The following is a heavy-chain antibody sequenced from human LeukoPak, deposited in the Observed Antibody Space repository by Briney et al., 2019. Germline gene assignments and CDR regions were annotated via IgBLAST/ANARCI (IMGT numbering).Heavy chain of an antibody. J-gene: IGHJ4*02. CDR1: RGTFTSYG. CDR2: INPMFGKE. Sequence: ASVKVSCKDSRGTFTSYGISWVRQAPGQGREWMGGINPMFGKENYAQKCQGRVMISADESTSTAYMELSSLRSEDTAVYYCAREYYGSGSGGDRSFWGQGTLVTVSS. D-gene: IGHD3-10*01. V-gene: IGHV1-69*13. CDR3: AREYYGSGSGGDRSF.